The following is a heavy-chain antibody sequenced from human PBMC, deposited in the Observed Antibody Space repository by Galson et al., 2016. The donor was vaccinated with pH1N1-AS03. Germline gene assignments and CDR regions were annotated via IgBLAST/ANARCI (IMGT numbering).Heavy chain of an antibody. CDR2: VYHNGNS. CDR3: ARAGQRHRVGDY. CDR1: GDSISSNHW. J-gene: IGHJ4*01. D-gene: IGHD6-25*01. V-gene: IGHV4-4*02. Sequence: ETLSLTCAVSGDSISSNHWWTWVRQPPGKGLEWIAEVYHNGNSNYNPTLKSRVSISVDKSKNQFSLNLSSVTAADTAVYYCARAGQRHRVGDYWGHGTLVTVSS.